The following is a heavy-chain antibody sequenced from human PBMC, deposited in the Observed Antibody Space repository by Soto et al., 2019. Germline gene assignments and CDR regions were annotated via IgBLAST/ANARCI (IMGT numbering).Heavy chain of an antibody. CDR3: AKDLYSSSSEGYYYYYMDV. D-gene: IGHD6-6*01. Sequence: GGSLRLSCAASGFTFSSYAMSWVRQAPGKGLEWVSAISGSGGSTYYADSVKGRFTISRDNSKNTLYLQMNSLRAEDTAVYYCAKDLYSSSSEGYYYYYMDVWGKGTTVTVSS. CDR1: GFTFSSYA. J-gene: IGHJ6*03. V-gene: IGHV3-23*01. CDR2: ISGSGGST.